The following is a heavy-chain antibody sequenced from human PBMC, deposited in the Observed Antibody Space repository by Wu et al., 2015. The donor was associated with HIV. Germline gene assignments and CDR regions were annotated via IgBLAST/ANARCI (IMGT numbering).Heavy chain of an antibody. D-gene: IGHD2-2*01. Sequence: QVQLVQSGAEVKKPGASVKVSCKASGYTFTGYYMHWVRQAPGQGLEWMGWINPNSGGTNYAQKFQGRVTMTRDTSISTAYMELSRLRSDDTAVYYCARRGIVVVPAAMDYYYYGMDVWGPRGPRSPSPQ. CDR3: ARRGIVVVPAAMDYYYYGMDV. CDR2: INPNSGGT. V-gene: IGHV1-2*02. J-gene: IGHJ6*01. CDR1: GYTFTGYY.